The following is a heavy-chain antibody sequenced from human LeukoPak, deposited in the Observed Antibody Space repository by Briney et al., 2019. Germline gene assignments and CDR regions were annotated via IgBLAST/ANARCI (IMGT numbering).Heavy chain of an antibody. D-gene: IGHD3-22*01. CDR3: ARVDYYDSLNAFDI. V-gene: IGHV3-30-3*01. Sequence: GGSLRLSCAASGFTFSSYAMHWVRQAPGKGLEWVAVISYDGSNKYYADSVKGRFTISRDNFKNTLYLQMNSLRAEDTAVYYCARVDYYDSLNAFDIWGQGTMVTVSS. CDR1: GFTFSSYA. J-gene: IGHJ3*02. CDR2: ISYDGSNK.